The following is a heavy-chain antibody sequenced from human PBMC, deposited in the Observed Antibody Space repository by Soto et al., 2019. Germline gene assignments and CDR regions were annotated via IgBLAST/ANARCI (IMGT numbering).Heavy chain of an antibody. J-gene: IGHJ4*02. V-gene: IGHV1-18*01. D-gene: IGHD2-15*01. CDR3: ARVPLGYCSGGSCYNLHAYS. CDR1: GYTFTSYG. Sequence: QVQLVQSGAEVKKPGASVKVSCKASGYTFTSYGISWVRQAPGQGLEWMGWISAYNGNTNYAQKLQGRVTMTTDTSTSTAYMELRSLRSDDTAVYYCARVPLGYCSGGSCYNLHAYSWGRGTLVIVSS. CDR2: ISAYNGNT.